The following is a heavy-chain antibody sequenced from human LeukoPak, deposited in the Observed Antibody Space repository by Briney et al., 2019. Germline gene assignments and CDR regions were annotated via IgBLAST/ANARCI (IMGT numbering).Heavy chain of an antibody. CDR3: ARQGVVRGVIKGMDV. Sequence: PSETLSLTCTVSGGSISSYYWSWIRQPPGKGLEWIGCIYYSGSTNYNPSLKSRVTISVDTSKNQFSLKLSSVTAADTAVYYCARQGVVRGVIKGMDVWGQGTTVTVSS. J-gene: IGHJ6*02. D-gene: IGHD3-10*01. V-gene: IGHV4-59*01. CDR1: GGSISSYY. CDR2: IYYSGST.